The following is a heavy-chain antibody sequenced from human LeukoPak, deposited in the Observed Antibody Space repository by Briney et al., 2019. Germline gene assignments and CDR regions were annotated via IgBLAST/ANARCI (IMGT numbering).Heavy chain of an antibody. CDR1: GFTFSTYG. CDR2: ISGDGRSP. CDR3: SKKGQNEDYGKPD. Sequence: GGSLRLSCAASGFTFSTYGMNWVRQAPGKGLECVSAISGDGRSPYYADSVKGRFTISRDDSKNTVYLQMNSLRVEDSAVYYCSKKGQNEDYGKPDWGQGTLVTVSS. J-gene: IGHJ4*02. D-gene: IGHD4-17*01. V-gene: IGHV3-23*01.